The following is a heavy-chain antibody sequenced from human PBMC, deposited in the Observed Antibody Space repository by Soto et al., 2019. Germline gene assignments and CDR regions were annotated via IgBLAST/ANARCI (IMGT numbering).Heavy chain of an antibody. J-gene: IGHJ4*02. CDR3: AKLRGYSGYGRIDY. D-gene: IGHD5-12*01. V-gene: IGHV3-23*01. CDR1: GFTFSSYA. Sequence: GGSLRLSCAASGFTFSSYAMSWVRQAPGKGLEWVSAISGSGGSTYYADSVKGRFTISRDNSKNTLYLQMNSLRAEDTAVYYCAKLRGYSGYGRIDYWGQGTLVTVSS. CDR2: ISGSGGST.